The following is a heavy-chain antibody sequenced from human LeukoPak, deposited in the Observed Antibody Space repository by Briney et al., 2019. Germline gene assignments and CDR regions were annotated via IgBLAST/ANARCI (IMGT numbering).Heavy chain of an antibody. Sequence: PSETLSLTCTVSSGSITSRFHYWGWVRQPPGKGLEWIGNINYSGTTYYNPSHNSRATTSIDTSKNQFSLRLSSVTAADTALYFCARILRTSALGAFDIWGQGTMVSVSS. J-gene: IGHJ3*02. D-gene: IGHD3-3*01. CDR1: SGSITSRFHY. CDR3: ARILRTSALGAFDI. CDR2: INYSGTT. V-gene: IGHV4-39*07.